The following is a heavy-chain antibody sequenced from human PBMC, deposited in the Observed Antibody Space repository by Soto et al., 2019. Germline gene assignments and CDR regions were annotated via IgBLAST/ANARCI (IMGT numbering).Heavy chain of an antibody. D-gene: IGHD3-22*01. Sequence: SETLSLTCTVSGGSISSGDYYWSWIRQPPGKGLEWIGYIYYSGSTYYNPSLKSRVTISVDTSKNQFSLKLSSVTAADTAVYYCARDNYYDSSGYSQIDYWGQGTLVTVSS. J-gene: IGHJ4*02. CDR1: GGSISSGDYY. V-gene: IGHV4-30-4*01. CDR2: IYYSGST. CDR3: ARDNYYDSSGYSQIDY.